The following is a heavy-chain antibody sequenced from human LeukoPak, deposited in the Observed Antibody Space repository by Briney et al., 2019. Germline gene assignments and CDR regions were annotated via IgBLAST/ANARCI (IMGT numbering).Heavy chain of an antibody. CDR1: GFTFSSYA. CDR3: ARTGDYSNLFDY. CDR2: ISYVGSNK. J-gene: IGHJ4*02. D-gene: IGHD4-11*01. V-gene: IGHV3-30-3*01. Sequence: GGSLRLSCAASGFTFSSYAMHWVRQAPGKGLEWVAVISYVGSNKYYADSVKGRFTISRDNSKNTLYLQMNSLRAEDTAVYYCARTGDYSNLFDYWGQGTLVTVSS.